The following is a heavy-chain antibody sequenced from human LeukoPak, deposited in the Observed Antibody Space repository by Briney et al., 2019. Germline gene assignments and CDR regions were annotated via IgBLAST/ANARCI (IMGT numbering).Heavy chain of an antibody. J-gene: IGHJ4*02. V-gene: IGHV3-23*01. D-gene: IGHD3-3*01. CDR3: ARAEDFWGGNYKRRDFDS. Sequence: PGVSLRLSCVASGFTFSSDAQNWVRQGPGKGLEWVSSIRGSDGSTYYADSVKGRFTISRDTSKNTLYLQMNNLRAEDTAVYYCARAEDFWGGNYKRRDFDSWGQGTLVTVSS. CDR1: GFTFSSDA. CDR2: IRGSDGST.